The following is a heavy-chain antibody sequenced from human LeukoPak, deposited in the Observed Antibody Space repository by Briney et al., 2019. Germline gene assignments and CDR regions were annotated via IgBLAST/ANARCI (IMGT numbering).Heavy chain of an antibody. CDR1: GFTVSSYY. V-gene: IGHV3-7*01. CDR2: IKQDGGEK. Sequence: GGSLRLSCVASGFTVSSYYVSWVRHAPGKGLEWVATIKQDGGEKYYVDSVKGRFTISRDNAKNSLSLQMSSLRAEDTAVYYCAKEIWPTVTTPGWTYFDYWGQGALVTVSS. D-gene: IGHD4-17*01. J-gene: IGHJ4*02. CDR3: AKEIWPTVTTPGWTYFDY.